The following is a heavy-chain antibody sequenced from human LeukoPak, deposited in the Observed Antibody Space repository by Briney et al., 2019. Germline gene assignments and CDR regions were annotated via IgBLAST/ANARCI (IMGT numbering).Heavy chain of an antibody. D-gene: IGHD6-13*01. J-gene: IGHJ6*03. CDR2: MNPNSGNT. Sequence: ASVKVSCKAPGYTFTSYDINWVRQATGQGLEWMGWMNPNSGNTGYAQKFQGRVTITRNTSISTAYMELSSLRSEDTAVYYCARVSSSWTGFGYYYYYMDVWGKGTTVTVSS. CDR3: ARVSSSWTGFGYYYYYMDV. CDR1: GYTFTSYD. V-gene: IGHV1-8*03.